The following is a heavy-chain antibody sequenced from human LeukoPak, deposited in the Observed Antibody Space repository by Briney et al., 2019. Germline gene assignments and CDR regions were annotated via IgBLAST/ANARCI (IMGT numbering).Heavy chain of an antibody. V-gene: IGHV3-30*04. D-gene: IGHD3-9*01. CDR3: AKDLFF. J-gene: IGHJ3*01. Sequence: GGSLRLSCAASGFTFSSYAMHWVRQAPGKGLEWVAVISYDGSNKYYADSVKGRFTISRDNSKNTLYLQMYSLRPDDTAVYYCAKDLFFWGQGTVVTVSS. CDR1: GFTFSSYA. CDR2: ISYDGSNK.